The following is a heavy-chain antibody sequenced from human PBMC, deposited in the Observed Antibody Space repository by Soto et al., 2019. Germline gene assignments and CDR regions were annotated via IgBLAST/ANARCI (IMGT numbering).Heavy chain of an antibody. CDR1: GFTFDDYA. CDR3: AASRGFDSSGYSGYYYGMDD. V-gene: IGHV3-9*01. CDR2: ITWNSDEI. J-gene: IGHJ6*02. D-gene: IGHD3-22*01. Sequence: EVQLLESGGGLVQPGRSLRLSCAASGFTFDDYAMHWVRQRPGRGLEWVSGITWNSDEIGYPDSVKGRFSISRDNAKKYLYLQMNSLRPDDTALYYCAASRGFDSSGYSGYYYGMDDWGQGTTVTVSS.